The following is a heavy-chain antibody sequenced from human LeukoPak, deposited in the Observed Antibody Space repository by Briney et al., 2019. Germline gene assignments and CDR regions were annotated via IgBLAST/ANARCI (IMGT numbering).Heavy chain of an antibody. Sequence: ASVKVSCKASGYTFTNYGITWVRQAPGQGLEWMGWISVYNGHTNYAQKLQGRVTMTTDTSTSTAYMELRSLRSDDTPIYYCARDREAAGQKLTDYWGQGTLVTVSS. CDR2: ISVYNGHT. CDR3: ARDREAAGQKLTDY. CDR1: GYTFTNYG. D-gene: IGHD6-13*01. V-gene: IGHV1-18*01. J-gene: IGHJ4*02.